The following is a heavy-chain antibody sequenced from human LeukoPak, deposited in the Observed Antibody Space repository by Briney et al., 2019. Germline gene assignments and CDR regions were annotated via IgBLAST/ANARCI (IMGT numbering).Heavy chain of an antibody. CDR2: ISGSGGST. D-gene: IGHD3-22*01. V-gene: IGHV3-23*01. CDR1: GFTFSSYG. J-gene: IGHJ3*02. Sequence: PGGSLRLSCAASGFTFSSYGMSWVRQAPGKGLEWVSAISGSGGSTYYADSVKGRFTISGDNSKNTLYLQMNSLRAEDTAVYYCAKGFQGYYYDSSGYSDAFDIWGQGTMATVSS. CDR3: AKGFQGYYYDSSGYSDAFDI.